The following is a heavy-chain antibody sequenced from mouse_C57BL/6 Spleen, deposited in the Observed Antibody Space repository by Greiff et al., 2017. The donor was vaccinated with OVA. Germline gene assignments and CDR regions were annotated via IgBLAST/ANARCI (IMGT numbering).Heavy chain of an antibody. D-gene: IGHD2-1*01. V-gene: IGHV5-17*01. J-gene: IGHJ2*01. CDR2: ISSGSSTI. CDR1: GFTFSDYG. CDR3: ARDGNYHYYFDY. Sequence: EVKLMESGGGLVKPGGSLKLSCAASGFTFSDYGMHWVRQAPEKGVEWVAYISSGSSTIYYADTVKGRFTISRDNAKNTLFLQMTSLRSEDTAMYYCARDGNYHYYFDYWGQGTTLTVSS.